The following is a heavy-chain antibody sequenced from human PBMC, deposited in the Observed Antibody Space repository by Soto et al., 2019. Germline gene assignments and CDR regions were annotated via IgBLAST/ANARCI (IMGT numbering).Heavy chain of an antibody. CDR2: IIPIFGTA. D-gene: IGHD3-22*01. V-gene: IGHV1-69*01. Sequence: QVQLVQSGAEVKKPGSSVKVSCKASGGTFSGYAISWVRQAPGQGLEWMGGIIPIFGTANYAQKFQGRVTITADESTSTAYMELSSLRSEDTAVYYCARGAYDSSGYQYYFDYWGQGTLVTVSS. CDR3: ARGAYDSSGYQYYFDY. J-gene: IGHJ4*02. CDR1: GGTFSGYA.